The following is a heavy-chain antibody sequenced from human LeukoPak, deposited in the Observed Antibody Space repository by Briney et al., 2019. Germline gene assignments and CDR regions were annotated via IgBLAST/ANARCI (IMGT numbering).Heavy chain of an antibody. V-gene: IGHV1-2*02. CDR2: INPNSGGT. Sequence: GASVKVSCKASGYTFTGYYMHWVRQAPGQGLEWMGWINPNSGGTNYAQKFQGRVTMTRDTSISTAYMELSRLRSDDTAVYYCARENRGGCYYGMDVWGQGTTVTVSS. D-gene: IGHD3-10*01. J-gene: IGHJ6*02. CDR1: GYTFTGYY. CDR3: ARENRGGCYYGMDV.